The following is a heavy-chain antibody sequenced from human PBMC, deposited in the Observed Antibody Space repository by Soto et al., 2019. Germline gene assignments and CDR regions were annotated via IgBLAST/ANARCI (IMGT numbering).Heavy chain of an antibody. CDR1: GGSISRGGDY. D-gene: IGHD2-15*01. CDR2: IYYSGST. J-gene: IGHJ6*02. V-gene: IGHV4-31*03. Sequence: QVQLQEPGPGLVKPSQTLSLPCTVSGGSISRGGDYWSWIRKHPGKGLEWIGYIYYSGSTYYYPSLKSRVNLSVDTSKHHFSLKLSSVTAADTAVYYCARATPYYYYGLDVWGQGNTVTVS. CDR3: ARATPYYYYGLDV.